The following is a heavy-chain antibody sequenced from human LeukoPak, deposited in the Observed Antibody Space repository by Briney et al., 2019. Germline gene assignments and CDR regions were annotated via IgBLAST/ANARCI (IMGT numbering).Heavy chain of an antibody. D-gene: IGHD3-22*01. CDR2: ISGSGGST. V-gene: IGHV3-23*01. J-gene: IGHJ4*02. CDR1: GFTFSSYA. CDR3: AKAMYYYDSSGYYPNVDY. Sequence: PGGSLKLSCAASGFTFSSYAMSWVRQAPGKGLEWVSAISGSGGSTYYADSVKGRFTISRDNSKNTLYLQMNSLRAEDTAVYYCAKAMYYYDSSGYYPNVDYWGQGTLVTVSS.